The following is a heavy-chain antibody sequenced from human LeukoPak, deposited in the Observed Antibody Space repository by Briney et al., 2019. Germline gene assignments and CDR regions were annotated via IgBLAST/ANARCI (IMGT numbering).Heavy chain of an antibody. D-gene: IGHD6-19*01. CDR2: IYSSGTT. V-gene: IGHV4-4*07. CDR1: SGSITSYY. Sequence: SETLSLTCTVSSGSITSYYWSWIRQPAGKGLEWIGRIYSSGTTNSNPSPKSRVTMPGDTSKNQFSLKLSSVTAADAAVYYCARDDSTGYGDWFDPWGQGTLVTVSS. CDR3: ARDDSTGYGDWFDP. J-gene: IGHJ5*02.